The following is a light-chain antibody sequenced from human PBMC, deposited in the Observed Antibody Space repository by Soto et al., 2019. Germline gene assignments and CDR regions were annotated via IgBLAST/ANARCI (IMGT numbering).Light chain of an antibody. J-gene: IGLJ3*02. CDR3: AAWDDSLNGWV. CDR2: SNN. Sequence: QSVLTQPPSASGTPGQRGTVSCSGSRSNIGSNTVNWYQQLPGTAPKLLIYSNNQRPSGVPDRFSGSKSGTSASLAISGLQSEDEADYYCAAWDDSLNGWVFGGGTKLTVL. V-gene: IGLV1-44*01. CDR1: RSNIGSNT.